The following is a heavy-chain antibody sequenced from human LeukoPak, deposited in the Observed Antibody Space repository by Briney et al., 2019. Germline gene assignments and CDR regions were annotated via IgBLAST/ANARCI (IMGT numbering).Heavy chain of an antibody. Sequence: ASVKVSCTASGYTFTSYAKNWVRQAPGQGLEWMGWINTNTGNPTYAQGFTGRFVFSLDTSVSTAYLQISSLKAEDTAVYYCARVSTVTTFDYWGQGTLVTVSS. CDR3: ARVSTVTTFDY. V-gene: IGHV7-4-1*02. J-gene: IGHJ4*02. CDR2: INTNTGNP. D-gene: IGHD4-17*01. CDR1: GYTFTSYA.